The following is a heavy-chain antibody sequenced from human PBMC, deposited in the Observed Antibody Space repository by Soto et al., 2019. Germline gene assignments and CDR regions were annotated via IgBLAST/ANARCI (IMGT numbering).Heavy chain of an antibody. D-gene: IGHD1-1*01. CDR3: ARGNMDV. V-gene: IGHV3-30-3*01. J-gene: IGHJ6*02. CDR1: GFTFSLFT. CDR2: VSNDGINK. Sequence: QVQLVESGGGVVQPGRSLRLSCAASGFTFSLFTTHWVRQAPGKGLEWVAVVSNDGINKYYADSVKGRFTISRDNYKNTLYLQMNSLRGEDTAVYFCARGNMDVWGQGTTVSVSS.